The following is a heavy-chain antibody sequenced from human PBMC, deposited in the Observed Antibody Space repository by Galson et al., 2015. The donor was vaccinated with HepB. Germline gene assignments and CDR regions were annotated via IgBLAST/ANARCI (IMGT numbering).Heavy chain of an antibody. D-gene: IGHD2-2*01. J-gene: IGHJ5*02. Sequence: SLRLSCAASGFTFGSDAMNWVRQAPGKGLEWVSGISGYGGRTYYADSVKGRFTISRDNSKNTLYLEMNSLRAEDTGIYYCAKEGASGTIWFDPWGQGTLVTVPS. CDR1: GFTFGSDA. CDR3: AKEGASGTIWFDP. V-gene: IGHV3-23*01. CDR2: ISGYGGRT.